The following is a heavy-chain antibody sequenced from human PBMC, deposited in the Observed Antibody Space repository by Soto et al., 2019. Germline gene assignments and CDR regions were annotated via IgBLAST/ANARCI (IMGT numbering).Heavy chain of an antibody. Sequence: QVQLQESGPGLVKPSQTLSLTCTVSGGSISSGDYYWSWIRQPPGKGLEWIGYIYYSGSTYYNPSLKSRVTLSVDTSKNQFSLKLSSVTAADTAVYYCARSKIVVTTGFDPWGQGTLVTVSS. CDR1: GGSISSGDYY. J-gene: IGHJ5*02. D-gene: IGHD3-22*01. CDR2: IYYSGST. V-gene: IGHV4-30-4*01. CDR3: ARSKIVVTTGFDP.